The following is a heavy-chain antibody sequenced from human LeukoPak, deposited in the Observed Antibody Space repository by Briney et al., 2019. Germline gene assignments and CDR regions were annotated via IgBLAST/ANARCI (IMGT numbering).Heavy chain of an antibody. CDR1: GGSISSYY. J-gene: IGHJ3*02. Sequence: SETLSLTCTVSGGSISSYYWSWIRQPPGKGLEWIGYIYYSGSTNYNPSLKSRVTISVDTSKNQFSLKLSPVTAADTAVYYCARYTATVAGRGRFDIWGQGTMVTVSS. CDR3: ARYTATVAGRGRFDI. V-gene: IGHV4-59*08. CDR2: IYYSGST. D-gene: IGHD4-23*01.